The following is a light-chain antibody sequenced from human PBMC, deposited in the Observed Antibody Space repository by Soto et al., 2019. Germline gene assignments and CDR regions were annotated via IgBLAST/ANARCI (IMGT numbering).Light chain of an antibody. Sequence: DIVMTQSPDSLAVSLGETATINCKSSQSVLYSATNKNSLAWYQQRPGQPPKLLIYWASTRESGIPDRFSGSGSGTDCTRTIISLQAEDVAVSYCQKCYTPPFTFGPGTKVDIK. J-gene: IGKJ3*01. CDR2: WAS. V-gene: IGKV4-1*01. CDR3: QKCYTPPFT. CDR1: QSVLYSATNKNS.